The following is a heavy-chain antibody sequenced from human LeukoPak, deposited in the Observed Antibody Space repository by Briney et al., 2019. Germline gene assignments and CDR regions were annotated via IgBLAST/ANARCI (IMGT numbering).Heavy chain of an antibody. CDR2: IYYSGST. CDR3: ARDGYDSSGYSDY. CDR1: GGSISSGDYY. Sequence: SETLSLTCTVSGGSISSGDYYWSWIRQPPGKGLEGIGYIYYSGSTYYNPSLKSRVTISVDTSKNQFSLKLSSVTAADTAVYYCARDGYDSSGYSDYWGQGTLVTVSS. J-gene: IGHJ4*02. V-gene: IGHV4-30-4*08. D-gene: IGHD3-22*01.